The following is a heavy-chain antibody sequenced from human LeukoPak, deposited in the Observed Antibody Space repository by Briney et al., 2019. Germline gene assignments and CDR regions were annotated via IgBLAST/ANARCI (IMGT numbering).Heavy chain of an antibody. D-gene: IGHD5-24*01. CDR1: GFTFSSYW. CDR3: ARSDGGFDY. Sequence: GGSLRLSCAASGFTFSSYWMHWVRQAPGKGLAWVSHIINDGSRTSYADSVKGRFTISKDNAKNTVYLQMNSLRAEDTAVYYCARSDGGFDYWGQGTLVTV. J-gene: IGHJ4*02. V-gene: IGHV3-74*01. CDR2: IINDGSRT.